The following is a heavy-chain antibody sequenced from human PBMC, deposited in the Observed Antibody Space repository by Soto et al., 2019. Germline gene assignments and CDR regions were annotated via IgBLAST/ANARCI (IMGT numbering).Heavy chain of an antibody. V-gene: IGHV1-69*13. Sequence: SVKVSCKASGGTFSSYAINWVRQAPGQGLEWMGGIIPIFGTANYAQKFRGRVTITADESTSTAYVELSSLRSEDTAVYYCARVGELHDYYYGMDVWGQGTTVTVSS. CDR2: IIPIFGTA. CDR1: GGTFSSYA. D-gene: IGHD1-7*01. J-gene: IGHJ6*02. CDR3: ARVGELHDYYYGMDV.